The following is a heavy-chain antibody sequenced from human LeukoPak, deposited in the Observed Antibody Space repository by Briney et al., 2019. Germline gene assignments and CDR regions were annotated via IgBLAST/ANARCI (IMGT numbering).Heavy chain of an antibody. CDR2: IYSGGST. CDR1: GFTVSSNY. D-gene: IGHD3-22*01. CDR3: ARDGYYDFDY. J-gene: IGHJ4*02. V-gene: IGHV3-53*01. Sequence: GGSLRLSCAASGFTVSSNYMSWVRQAPGKGLEWVSVIYSGGSTYYADSVKGRFTISRDNAKNSLYLQMNSLRAEDTAVYYCARDGYYDFDYWGQGTQVTVSS.